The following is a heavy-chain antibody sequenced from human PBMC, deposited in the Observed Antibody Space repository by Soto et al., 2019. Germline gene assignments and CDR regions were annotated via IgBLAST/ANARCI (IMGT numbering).Heavy chain of an antibody. CDR1: GFTFSYYW. V-gene: IGHV3-74*01. CDR2: IHSDGSST. D-gene: IGHD1-26*01. J-gene: IGHJ3*01. CDR3: ARGDRGAFAL. Sequence: EVQLVESGGGLVRPGGSLRLSCGASGFTFSYYWMHWVRQAPGKGLVWVSRIHSDGSSTTYADFVKGRFIISRDNARNTVDLQMNSVRVEDTAVYYCARGDRGAFALWGQGTVVTVSS.